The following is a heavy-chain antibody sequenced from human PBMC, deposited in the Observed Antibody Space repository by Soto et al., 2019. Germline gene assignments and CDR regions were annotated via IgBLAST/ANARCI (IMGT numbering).Heavy chain of an antibody. J-gene: IGHJ5*02. V-gene: IGHV1-69*13. CDR2: IIPIFGTT. Sequence: VKVSSKASGGTFNSYAISWVRQAPGEGLEWMGGIIPIFGTTNYAQKFLDRVTLTANKFTSPAYMELRILRADDTAVYYCARPTRNYYSLGSWGQRTLVAVSS. D-gene: IGHD2-21*02. CDR3: ARPTRNYYSLGS. CDR1: GGTFNSYA.